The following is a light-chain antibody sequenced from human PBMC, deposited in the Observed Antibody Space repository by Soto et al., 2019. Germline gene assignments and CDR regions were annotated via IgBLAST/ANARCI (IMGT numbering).Light chain of an antibody. CDR3: LQYGNSPYT. CDR1: QSVSSGD. J-gene: IGKJ2*01. V-gene: IGKV3-20*01. CDR2: GAS. Sequence: EIALTQSPGTLSLSPGERATLSCRTSQSVSSGDFAWYQHRPGQAPRLAIYGASTRATGVPDRFSGSGSGTDFTLTISRLDPDDFAVYFCLQYGNSPYTFGQGTKLE.